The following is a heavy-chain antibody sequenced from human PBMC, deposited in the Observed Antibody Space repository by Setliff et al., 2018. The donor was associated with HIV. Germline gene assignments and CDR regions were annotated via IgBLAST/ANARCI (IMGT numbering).Heavy chain of an antibody. CDR1: GYSISSGSS. CDR2: IYHTGST. Sequence: SETLSLTCAVSGYSISSGSSWGWIRQPPGKGLKWIGTIYHTGSTFYNPSLKSRVTISVDTSKNQFSLKLNSVTAADTAVYYCARHDYSSGWLYDPLDIWGQGTMVTVSS. J-gene: IGHJ3*02. D-gene: IGHD6-19*01. V-gene: IGHV4-38-2*01. CDR3: ARHDYSSGWLYDPLDI.